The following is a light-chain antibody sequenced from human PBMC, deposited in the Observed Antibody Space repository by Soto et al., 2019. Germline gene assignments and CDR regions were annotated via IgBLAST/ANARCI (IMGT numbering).Light chain of an antibody. CDR1: QSVSHNY. CDR2: DAS. J-gene: IGKJ4*01. V-gene: IGKV3-11*01. CDR3: QQRSNWPLT. Sequence: IVLTPSPGTLSPSSGERATLSCRASQSVSHNYLAWYQQKPGQAPRLLIYDASNRATGIPARFSGSGSGTDFTLTISSLEPEDFAVYYCQQRSNWPLTFGGGTKVDIK.